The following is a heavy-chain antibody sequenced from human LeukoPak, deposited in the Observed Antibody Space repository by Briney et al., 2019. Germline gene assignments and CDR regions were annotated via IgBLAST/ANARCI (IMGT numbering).Heavy chain of an antibody. CDR2: ISYDGSNK. CDR3: ARDVLAYFDY. CDR1: GFPFNAYW. J-gene: IGHJ4*02. V-gene: IGHV3-30*03. Sequence: PEGSLRLSCAASGFPFNAYWMTWVRQAPGKGLEWVAVISYDGSNKYYADSVKGRFTISRDNSKNTLYLQMNSLRAEDTAVYYCARDVLAYFDYWGQGTLVTVSS. D-gene: IGHD4/OR15-4a*01.